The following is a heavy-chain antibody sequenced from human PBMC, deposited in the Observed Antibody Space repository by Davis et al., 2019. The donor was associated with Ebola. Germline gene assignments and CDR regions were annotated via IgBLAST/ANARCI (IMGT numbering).Heavy chain of an antibody. CDR3: VRDGCPGGSCYCGDY. CDR2: IYTTGRT. J-gene: IGHJ4*02. V-gene: IGHV4-4*07. D-gene: IGHD2-15*01. Sequence: PSETLSLTCTVSGGSISSHYWSWIRQPAGKGLEWIGCIYTTGRTNYNPSLQSRVTMSVDTAKNQFSLRLSSVTAANTAVYYCVRDGCPGGSCYCGDYWGQGTLVTVSS. CDR1: GGSISSHY.